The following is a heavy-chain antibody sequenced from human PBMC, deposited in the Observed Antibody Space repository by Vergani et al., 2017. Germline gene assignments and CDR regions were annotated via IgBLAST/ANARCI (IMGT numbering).Heavy chain of an antibody. Sequence: EVQLVESGGGLVQPGRSLRLSCAASGFTFDDYAMHWVRQAPGKGLEWVSGISWNSGSIGYADSVKGRFTISRDNAKNSLYLQMNSLRAEDTALYYCAKDVGPYAYYYDSSGYYPSVGGGFDYWGQGTLVTVSS. D-gene: IGHD3-22*01. V-gene: IGHV3-9*01. CDR3: AKDVGPYAYYYDSSGYYPSVGGGFDY. CDR2: ISWNSGSI. CDR1: GFTFDDYA. J-gene: IGHJ4*02.